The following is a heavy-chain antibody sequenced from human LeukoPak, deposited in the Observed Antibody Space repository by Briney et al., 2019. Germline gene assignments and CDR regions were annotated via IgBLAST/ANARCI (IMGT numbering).Heavy chain of an antibody. D-gene: IGHD6-6*01. J-gene: IGHJ6*02. CDR2: VYPGGSDT. CDR3: ARLAVEYSTSYGMDV. Sequence: GESLKISCKGSGYSFTSYWIGWVRQMPGKGLEWMGIVYPGGSDTTYSPSFQGQVTISVDKSINTAYLQWSSLKASDTAMYYCARLAVEYSTSYGMDVWGQGTTVTVSS. CDR1: GYSFTSYW. V-gene: IGHV5-51*01.